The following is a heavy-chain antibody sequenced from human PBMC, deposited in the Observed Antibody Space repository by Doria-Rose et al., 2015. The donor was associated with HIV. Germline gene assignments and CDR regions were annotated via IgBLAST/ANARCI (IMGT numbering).Heavy chain of an antibody. V-gene: IGHV2-26*01. CDR1: GVSLSSPGMG. CDR2: IFSDDES. J-gene: IGHJ4*02. CDR3: ARIKSSRWYHKYYFDF. Sequence: QITLKESGPVLVKPTETLTLTCTVSGVSLSSPGMGVSWIRQPPGKALEWLANIFSDDESSYRTSLKSILTISSGTSRGQLVITMTDMDPVDTATYYCARIKSSRWYHKYYFDFWGQGALVIVSA. D-gene: IGHD6-13*01.